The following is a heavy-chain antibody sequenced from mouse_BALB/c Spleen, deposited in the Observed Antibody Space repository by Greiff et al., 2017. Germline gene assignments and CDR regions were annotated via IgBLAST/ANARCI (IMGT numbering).Heavy chain of an antibody. CDR3: AGGNPAY. D-gene: IGHD2-1*01. J-gene: IGHJ3*01. Sequence: VQLMESGGGLVKPGGSLKLSCAASGFTFSSYAMSWVRQSPEKRLEWVAEISSGGSYTYYPDTVTGRFTISRDNAKNTLYLEMSSLRSEDTAMYYCAGGNPAYWGQGTLVTVSA. V-gene: IGHV5-9-4*01. CDR2: ISSGGSYT. CDR1: GFTFSSYA.